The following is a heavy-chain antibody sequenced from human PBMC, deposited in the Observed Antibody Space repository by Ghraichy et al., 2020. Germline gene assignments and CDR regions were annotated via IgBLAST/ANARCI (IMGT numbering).Heavy chain of an antibody. D-gene: IGHD2-2*01. CDR2: ISGSGAGT. J-gene: IGHJ6*02. V-gene: IGHV3-23*01. Sequence: GGSLRLSCAASGFTFSSYAMSWVRQAPGKGLEWVSAISGSGAGTYYAESVTGRFTIFRDNSKNTVYLQMNSLRADDTAVYFCAKRMGSSSSSVLQGARGAMDVWGQGTTVTVSS. CDR1: GFTFSSYA. CDR3: AKRMGSSSSSVLQGARGAMDV.